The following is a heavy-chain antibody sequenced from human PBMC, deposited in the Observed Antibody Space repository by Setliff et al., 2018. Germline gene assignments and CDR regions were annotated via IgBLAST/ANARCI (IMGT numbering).Heavy chain of an antibody. CDR3: ARQARGYYYDSSGYSPKKGWFDP. J-gene: IGHJ5*02. CDR1: GYSFTSYW. CDR2: IYPGDSDT. Sequence: PGESLKISCKGSGYSFTSYWIGWVRQMPGKGLEWMGIIYPGDSDTRYSPSFQGQVTISADKSISTAYLQWSSLKASDTAMYYCARQARGYYYDSSGYSPKKGWFDPWGQGTLVTVSS. D-gene: IGHD3-22*01. V-gene: IGHV5-51*01.